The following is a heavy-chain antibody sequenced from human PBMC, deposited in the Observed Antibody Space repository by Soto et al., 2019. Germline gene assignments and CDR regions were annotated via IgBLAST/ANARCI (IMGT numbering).Heavy chain of an antibody. Sequence: GASLKISCKGSGYSFTSYWIGWVRQMPGKGLEWMGIIYPGDSDTRYSPSFQGQVTISADKSISTAYPQWSSLKAPDTAMYYCARTSAAGKYYYGMDVWGQGTTVTVSS. J-gene: IGHJ6*02. CDR3: ARTSAAGKYYYGMDV. CDR1: GYSFTSYW. CDR2: IYPGDSDT. D-gene: IGHD6-13*01. V-gene: IGHV5-51*01.